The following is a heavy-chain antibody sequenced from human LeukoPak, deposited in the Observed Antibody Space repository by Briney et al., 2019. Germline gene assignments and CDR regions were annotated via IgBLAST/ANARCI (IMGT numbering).Heavy chain of an antibody. Sequence: SETLSLTCTVSGGSVNSYYWTWIRQPAGKGLEWIGRIFGSGSSRYSPSLKDRVTMSIDTSKHQIFLRLHSVTAADTAVYFCARDTPHPRGNFFESWGQGTLVTVSS. J-gene: IGHJ4*02. CDR3: ARDTPHPRGNFFES. CDR2: IFGSGSS. V-gene: IGHV4-4*07. CDR1: GGSVNSYY.